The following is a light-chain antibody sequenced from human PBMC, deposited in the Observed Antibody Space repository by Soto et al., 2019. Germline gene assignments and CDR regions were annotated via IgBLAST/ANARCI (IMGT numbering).Light chain of an antibody. CDR2: AAS. CDR3: HQANSFPGT. Sequence: DTQTAQSPSTGSAALEHRVTITCPSSQDISVWLAWYQQKPGKAPKLLIYAASNLQTGVPSRFSGSGSGTEFALTISSLQPEDFATYYCHQANSFPGTFGPVTKVDI. CDR1: QDISVW. J-gene: IGKJ3*01. V-gene: IGKV1D-12*01.